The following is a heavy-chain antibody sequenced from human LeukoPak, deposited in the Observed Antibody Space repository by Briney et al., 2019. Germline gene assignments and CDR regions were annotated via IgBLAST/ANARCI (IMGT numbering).Heavy chain of an antibody. D-gene: IGHD3-3*01. Sequence: GGSLRLSCAASGFTFDSYWMSWVRQAPGKGLEWVANIKQDGNEKYYVDSVKGRFTISRDNAKNSLYLQMNSLRAEDTAVYYCARDDDFWSGYPPPYFDSWGQGTLVTVSS. CDR2: IKQDGNEK. CDR3: ARDDDFWSGYPPPYFDS. V-gene: IGHV3-7*01. CDR1: GFTFDSYW. J-gene: IGHJ4*02.